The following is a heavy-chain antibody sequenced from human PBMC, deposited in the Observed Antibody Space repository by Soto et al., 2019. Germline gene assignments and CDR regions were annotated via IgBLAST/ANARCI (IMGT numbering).Heavy chain of an antibody. CDR1: GFTFSSYS. V-gene: IGHV3-48*01. CDR3: XXXXXXXXXXXXXXXPGSSDY. Sequence: XVQLVESGRGLVQPGGSLRLSCAATGFTFSSYSMNWVRXAPGKGLEWXXXXXXSSTTIYYADSVKGRFIISRXNAKNSLXLXXXXXXXXXXXVXXXXXXXXXXXXXXXXXXPGSSDYWGQGTLVTVSS. CDR2: XXXSSTTI. J-gene: IGHJ4*02.